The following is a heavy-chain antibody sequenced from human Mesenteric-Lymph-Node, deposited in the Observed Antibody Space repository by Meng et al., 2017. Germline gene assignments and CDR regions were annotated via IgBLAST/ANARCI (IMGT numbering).Heavy chain of an antibody. Sequence: GSLRLSCAVSGYSISSGYYWGWIRQPPGKGLEWIGSIYHSGSTYYNPSLKSRVTISVDTSKNQFSLKLSSVTAADTAVYYCARVPPMIVVVSAFDIWGQGTMVTVSS. J-gene: IGHJ3*02. CDR3: ARVPPMIVVVSAFDI. CDR2: IYHSGST. CDR1: GYSISSGYY. V-gene: IGHV4-38-2*01. D-gene: IGHD3-22*01.